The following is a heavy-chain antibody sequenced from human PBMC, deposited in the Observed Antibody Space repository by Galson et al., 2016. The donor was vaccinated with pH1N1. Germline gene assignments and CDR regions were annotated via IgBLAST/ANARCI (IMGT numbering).Heavy chain of an antibody. CDR2: ISGGGATT. V-gene: IGHV3-23*01. D-gene: IGHD3-3*01. CDR1: GFTFSTFA. CDR3: ASSHITIFGLAPGYAFDI. J-gene: IGHJ3*02. Sequence: SLRLSCAPSGFTFSTFAMGWVRQAPGKGLQWLSAISGGGATTYYIDSVKGRFTISRDNSKNTLYLEMNSLRAGDTAVYYCASSHITIFGLAPGYAFDIWGQGTLVTVSS.